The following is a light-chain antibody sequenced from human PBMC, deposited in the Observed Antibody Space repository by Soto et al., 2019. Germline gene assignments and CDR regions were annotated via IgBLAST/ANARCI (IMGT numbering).Light chain of an antibody. CDR3: QTWGTGTHVV. CDR1: SGHSRYA. V-gene: IGLV4-69*01. CDR2: VTSDGSH. J-gene: IGLJ2*01. Sequence: QSVLTQSPSASASLGASVKLTCTLSSGHSRYAIAWHQQQPDKGPRYLMKVTSDGSHTKGDGIPDRFSGSSSGAERYLTISGLQSEDEADYYCQTWGTGTHVVFGGGTKLTVL.